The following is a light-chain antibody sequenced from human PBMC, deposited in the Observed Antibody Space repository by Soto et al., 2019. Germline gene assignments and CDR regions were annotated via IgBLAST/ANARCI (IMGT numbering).Light chain of an antibody. CDR2: GAS. CDR1: QSVRSSY. J-gene: IGKJ2*01. V-gene: IGKV3-20*01. Sequence: EIVLTQSPDILSLSPGERATLSCRASQSVRSSYFAWYQQRPGQAPRPLIYGASSRATGIPDRFSGDGSGTDFTLTISRLEPEDFAVYYCQQYGSSPGYTFGQGTKLEIK. CDR3: QQYGSSPGYT.